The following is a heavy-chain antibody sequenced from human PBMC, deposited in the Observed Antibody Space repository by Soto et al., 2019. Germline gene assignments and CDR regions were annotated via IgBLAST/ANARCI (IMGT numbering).Heavy chain of an antibody. CDR2: IYNGGGT. CDR3: ASTRGSSYDY. J-gene: IGHJ4*02. Sequence: PGGSLRLSCAASGFTVSGNYMSCVRQAPGKGLEWVSVIYNGGGTYYADSVKGRFTISRDNSKNTLYLQMNSLRAEDTAVYYCASTRGSSYDYWGQGTLVTVSS. V-gene: IGHV3-53*01. D-gene: IGHD6-6*01. CDR1: GFTVSGNY.